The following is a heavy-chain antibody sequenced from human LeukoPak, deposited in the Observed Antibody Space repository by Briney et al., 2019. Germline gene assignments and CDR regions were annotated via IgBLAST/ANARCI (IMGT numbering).Heavy chain of an antibody. J-gene: IGHJ5*02. V-gene: IGHV1-69*13. D-gene: IGHD6-19*01. CDR2: IIPIFGTA. Sequence: ASVKVSFKASGYTFTSYGISWVRQAPGQGLEWMGGIIPIFGTANYAQKFQGRVTITADESTSTAYMELSSLRSEDTAVYYCARDRADLWLTFDPWGQGTLVTVSS. CDR1: GYTFTSYG. CDR3: ARDRADLWLTFDP.